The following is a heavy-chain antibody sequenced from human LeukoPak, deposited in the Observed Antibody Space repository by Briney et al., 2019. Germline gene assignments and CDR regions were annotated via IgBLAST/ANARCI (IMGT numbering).Heavy chain of an antibody. CDR2: ISYDGSNK. Sequence: PGGSLRLSCAASGFTFSSYAMHWVRQAPGKGLEWVAVISYDGSNKYYADSVKGRFTISRDNSKNTLYLQMNSLRAEDTAVYYCASAILEGVDTAMAPDYWGQGTLVTVSS. V-gene: IGHV3-30-3*01. D-gene: IGHD5-18*01. CDR1: GFTFSSYA. CDR3: ASAILEGVDTAMAPDY. J-gene: IGHJ4*02.